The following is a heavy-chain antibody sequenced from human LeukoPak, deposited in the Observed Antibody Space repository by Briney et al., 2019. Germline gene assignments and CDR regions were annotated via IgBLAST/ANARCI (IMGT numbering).Heavy chain of an antibody. Sequence: ASVKVSCKASGYTFTDYYMHWVQQAPGKGLEWMGLVDPEDGETIYAEKFQGRVTITADTSTDTAYMELSSLRSEDTAVYYCATGHGYYDSSGYEGWFDPWGQGTLVTVSS. V-gene: IGHV1-69-2*01. D-gene: IGHD3-22*01. J-gene: IGHJ5*02. CDR2: VDPEDGET. CDR1: GYTFTDYY. CDR3: ATGHGYYDSSGYEGWFDP.